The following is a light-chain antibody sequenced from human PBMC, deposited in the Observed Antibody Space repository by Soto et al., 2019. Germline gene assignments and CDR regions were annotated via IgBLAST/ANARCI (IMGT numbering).Light chain of an antibody. CDR3: AAWDDSLSGRV. CDR2: NYN. J-gene: IGLJ3*02. Sequence: QSVLTQPPSASGTPGQRVPVSCSGSSSNIGSNTVSWYQHLPGTAPKLLIYNYNQRPSGVPDRFSGSKSGTSASLAISGLQSEDEADYYCAAWDDSLSGRVFGGGTQLTVL. V-gene: IGLV1-44*01. CDR1: SSNIGSNT.